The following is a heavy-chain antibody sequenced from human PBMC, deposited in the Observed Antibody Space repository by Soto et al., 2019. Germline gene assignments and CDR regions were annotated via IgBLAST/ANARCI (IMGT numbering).Heavy chain of an antibody. V-gene: IGHV3-33*01. J-gene: IGHJ4*02. CDR1: GFTFSSYG. CDR2: IWYDGSNK. Sequence: VQLVESGGGVVQPGRSLRLSCAASGFTFSSYGMHWVRQAPGKRLEWVAVIWYDGSNKYYADSVKGRFTISRDNSKNTLYLQMNSLRAEDTAVYYCARDSGYSSSWTDYSGQGTLVTVSS. CDR3: ARDSGYSSSWTDY. D-gene: IGHD6-13*01.